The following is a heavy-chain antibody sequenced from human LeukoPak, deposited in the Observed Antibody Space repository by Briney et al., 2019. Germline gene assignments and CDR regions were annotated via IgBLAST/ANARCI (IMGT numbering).Heavy chain of an antibody. CDR3: ARSVGRWLQFYYFDY. D-gene: IGHD5-24*01. CDR2: INPNSGGT. Sequence: ASVNVSCKASGYTFTVYYMHWVRQAPGQGLEWMGRINPNSGGTNYAQKFQGRVTMTRDTSISTAYMELSRLRSDDTAVYYCARSVGRWLQFYYFDYWGQGTLVTVSS. J-gene: IGHJ4*02. V-gene: IGHV1-2*06. CDR1: GYTFTVYY.